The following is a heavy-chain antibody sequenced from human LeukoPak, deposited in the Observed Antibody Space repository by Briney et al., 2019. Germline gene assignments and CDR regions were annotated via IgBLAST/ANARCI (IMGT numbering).Heavy chain of an antibody. V-gene: IGHV1-69*05. J-gene: IGHJ6*03. CDR2: IIPMFGSA. CDR1: GDILNSSS. Sequence: ASVKVSCKASGDILNSSSISWVRQAPGQGLEWMGGIIPMFGSANYAQKFQGRVTITTDQSTTTAYMELSSLSSEDTAVYYCARVGRSRGSIPNSYHYMDVWGKGTRVTVSS. CDR3: ARVGRSRGSIPNSYHYMDV. D-gene: IGHD1-26*01.